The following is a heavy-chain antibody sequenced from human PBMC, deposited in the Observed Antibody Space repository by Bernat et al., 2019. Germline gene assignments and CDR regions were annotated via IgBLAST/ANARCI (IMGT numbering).Heavy chain of an antibody. CDR3: PRLANDRYFDWLLYSGNAFDI. CDR2: IYYSGST. V-gene: IGHV4-39*01. CDR1: GGSISSSSYY. J-gene: IGHJ3*02. D-gene: IGHD3-9*01. Sequence: QLQLQESGPGLVKPSETLSLTCTVSGGSISSSSYYWGWIRQPPGKGLEWIGSIYYSGSTYYNPSLKSRVTISVDTSKNQFSLKLSSGTAADTAVYYCPRLANDRYFDWLLYSGNAFDIWGQGTMVTVSS.